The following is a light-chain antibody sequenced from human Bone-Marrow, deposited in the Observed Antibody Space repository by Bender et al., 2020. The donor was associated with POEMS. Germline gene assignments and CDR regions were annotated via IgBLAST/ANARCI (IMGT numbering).Light chain of an antibody. J-gene: IGLJ3*02. CDR3: QSYDGFNQV. CDR2: EDD. CDR1: SGSIATNY. Sequence: NFMLTQPHSVSESPGKTVTISCTRSSGSIATNYVQWFQQRPGSSPTTVIYEDDHRPSGVPDRFSGSIDTSSNSVSLTISGLKTEDEADYYCQSYDGFNQVFGGGTRLTVL. V-gene: IGLV6-57*01.